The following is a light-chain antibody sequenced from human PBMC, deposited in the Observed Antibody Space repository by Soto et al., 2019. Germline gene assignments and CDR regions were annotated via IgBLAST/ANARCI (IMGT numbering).Light chain of an antibody. V-gene: IGLV1-51*01. CDR3: GTWDSSLSAVV. J-gene: IGLJ2*01. CDR1: SSNIGNNY. Sequence: QSVLTQPPSVSAAPGQRVTISCSGSSSNIGNNYLPWYQQLPGTAPKLLIYDNNKRPSGIPDRFSGSKSGTSATLGITGLQTGDEADYYCGTWDSSLSAVVFGGGTKVTVL. CDR2: DNN.